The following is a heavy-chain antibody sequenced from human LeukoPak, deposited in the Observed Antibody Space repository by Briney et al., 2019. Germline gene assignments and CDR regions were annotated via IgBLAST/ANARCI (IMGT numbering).Heavy chain of an antibody. CDR2: IYYSGST. CDR3: ARGYYDILTGFGTAPDAFDV. CDR1: GGSISSYY. V-gene: IGHV4-59*01. Sequence: SETLSLTCTVSGGSISSYYWSWIRQPPGKGLEWIGYIYYSGSTNYNPSLKSRVTISVDTSKNQLSLKLSSVTAADTAVYYCARGYYDILTGFGTAPDAFDVWGQGTMVTVSS. D-gene: IGHD3-9*01. J-gene: IGHJ3*01.